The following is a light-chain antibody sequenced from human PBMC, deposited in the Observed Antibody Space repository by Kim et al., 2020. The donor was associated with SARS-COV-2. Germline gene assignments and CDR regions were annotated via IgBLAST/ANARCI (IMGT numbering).Light chain of an antibody. CDR2: QDR. V-gene: IGLV3-1*01. CDR1: TLGDKN. CDR3: QAGEV. Sequence: PPPVPVSPGQTASITCSGDTLGDKNACWYQQKPGQSPVLVIYQDRKRPSGIPERFSGSNSGNTATLTISGTQAMDEADYYCQAGEVFGGGTQLTVL. J-gene: IGLJ2*01.